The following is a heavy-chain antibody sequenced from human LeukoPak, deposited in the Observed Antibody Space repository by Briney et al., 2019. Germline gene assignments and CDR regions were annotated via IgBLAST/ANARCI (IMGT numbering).Heavy chain of an antibody. Sequence: SGGSLRLSCTASGFTFSNFDMHWVRQAPGKGLEWVTVISYDESNKYYADSVKGRFTISRDNSKNTLYLQMNSLRAEDTAVYYCARDRYYGSGNYYWFYYYGMDVWGQGTTVTVSS. CDR2: ISYDESNK. D-gene: IGHD3-10*01. J-gene: IGHJ6*02. CDR1: GFTFSNFD. V-gene: IGHV3-30*03. CDR3: ARDRYYGSGNYYWFYYYGMDV.